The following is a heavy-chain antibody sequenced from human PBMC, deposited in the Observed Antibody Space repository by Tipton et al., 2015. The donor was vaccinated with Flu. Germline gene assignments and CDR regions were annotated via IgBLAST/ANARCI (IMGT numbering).Heavy chain of an antibody. CDR1: GGSFRDYY. CDR2: VNHSGST. CDR3: ARGPYTSSRIVSFYYGLDV. J-gene: IGHJ6*02. Sequence: TLSLTCAVYGGSFRDYYWTWIRQSPGRGLEWIGEVNHSGSTNYSPSLNSRVTLSVDVSKNQFSLRLSSVTAADTGVYYCARGPYTSSRIVSFYYGLDVWGQGTTVTVSS. D-gene: IGHD3-16*02. V-gene: IGHV4-34*01.